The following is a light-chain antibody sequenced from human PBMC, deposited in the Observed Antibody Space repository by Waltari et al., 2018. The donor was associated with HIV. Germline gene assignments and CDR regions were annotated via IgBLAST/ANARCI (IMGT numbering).Light chain of an antibody. Sequence: QAQLTQQPSVSKGMRQTATHTTTANTDNVRNQAHTRLQQHQDHPPKLLFYRDNKRPSGISERFSAYMSGNTASLTITGLQPEDEADYICSAWDRSLSAVVFGGGTTLIVL. J-gene: IGLJ2*01. CDR1: TDNVRNQA. V-gene: IGLV10-54*04. CDR2: RDN. CDR3: SAWDRSLSAVV.